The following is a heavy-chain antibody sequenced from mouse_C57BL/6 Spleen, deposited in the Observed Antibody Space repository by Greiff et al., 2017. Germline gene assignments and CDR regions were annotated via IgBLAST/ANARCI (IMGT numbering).Heavy chain of an antibody. CDR3: ARGGPSDY. V-gene: IGHV1-82*01. D-gene: IGHD3-3*01. CDR2: IYPGDGDT. Sequence: QVQLKQSGPELVKPGASVKISCKASGYAFSSSWMNWVKPRPGKGLEWIGRIYPGDGDTNYNGKFKGKATLTADKSSSTAYMQLSSLTSEDSAVYFCARGGPSDYWGQGTTLTVSS. CDR1: GYAFSSSW. J-gene: IGHJ2*01.